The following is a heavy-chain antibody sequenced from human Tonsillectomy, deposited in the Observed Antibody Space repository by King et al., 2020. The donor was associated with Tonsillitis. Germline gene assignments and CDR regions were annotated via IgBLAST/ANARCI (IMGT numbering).Heavy chain of an antibody. CDR3: ARGGDMVRGVLDY. J-gene: IGHJ4*02. V-gene: IGHV4-59*01. D-gene: IGHD3-10*01. CDR2: IFYSGST. CDR1: VGSISSYY. Sequence: VQLQESGPGLVKPSETLSLTCTVSVGSISSYYRSWIRQPPGKGLVWIGLIFYSGSTNYYPSLKSRVTISLDTSNNQFSLKLSPVTAADTAVYYCARGGDMVRGVLDYWGQGTLVTVSS.